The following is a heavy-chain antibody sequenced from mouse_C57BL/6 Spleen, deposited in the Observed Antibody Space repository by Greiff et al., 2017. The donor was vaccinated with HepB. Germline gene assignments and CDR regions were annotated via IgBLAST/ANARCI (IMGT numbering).Heavy chain of an antibody. CDR1: GFTFSNYW. J-gene: IGHJ3*01. CDR3: TGLYYYGSSYAWFAY. V-gene: IGHV6-3*01. D-gene: IGHD1-1*01. Sequence: EVKLEESGGGLVQPGGSMKLSCVASGFTFSNYWMNWVRQSPEKGLEWVAQIRLKSDNYATHYAESVKGRFTISRDYSKSSVYLQMNNLRAEDTGIYYCTGLYYYGSSYAWFAYWGQGTLVTVSA. CDR2: IRLKSDNYAT.